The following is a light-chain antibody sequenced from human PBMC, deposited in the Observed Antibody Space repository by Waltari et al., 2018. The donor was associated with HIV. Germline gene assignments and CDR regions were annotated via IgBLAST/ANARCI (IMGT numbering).Light chain of an antibody. Sequence: QSVLTQPPSVSGAPGQRVTISCSGSRSNIGARFDVHWYQQIPGTAPKLLIYGNSNRPSGGPDRFAGSKSGTSASLAITGLQAEDEADYYCQSYDSSLSGSVFGGGTKLTVL. V-gene: IGLV1-40*01. CDR1: RSNIGARFD. CDR3: QSYDSSLSGSV. J-gene: IGLJ3*02. CDR2: GNS.